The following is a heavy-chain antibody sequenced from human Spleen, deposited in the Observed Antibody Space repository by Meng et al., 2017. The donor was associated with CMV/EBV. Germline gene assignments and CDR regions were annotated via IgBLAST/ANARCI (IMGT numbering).Heavy chain of an antibody. Sequence: SETLSLTCAVSGTSISTSNWWSWLRQPPGKGLEWIGEVYHSGYTNYNPSLKSRVTMSVDRSKNQFSLKLSSVTAADTAVYYCARARGGGSYWFFDLWGRGTLVTVSS. D-gene: IGHD2-21*01. CDR1: GTSISTSNW. V-gene: IGHV4-4*02. CDR2: VYHSGYT. CDR3: ARARGGGSYWFFDL. J-gene: IGHJ2*01.